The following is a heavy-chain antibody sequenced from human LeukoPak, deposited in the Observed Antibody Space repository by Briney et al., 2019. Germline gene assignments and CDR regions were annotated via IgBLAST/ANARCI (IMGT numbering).Heavy chain of an antibody. D-gene: IGHD3-9*01. CDR1: GFTFSSYW. V-gene: IGHV3-7*01. Sequence: GGSLRLSCAASGFTFSSYWMSWVRQAPGKGLEWVANIKQDGSVKYYVDSVKGRFTISRDNAKNSLYLQMNSLRAEDTAVYYCAADDILTGYWGIDYWGQGTLVTVSS. CDR3: AADDILTGYWGIDY. CDR2: IKQDGSVK. J-gene: IGHJ4*02.